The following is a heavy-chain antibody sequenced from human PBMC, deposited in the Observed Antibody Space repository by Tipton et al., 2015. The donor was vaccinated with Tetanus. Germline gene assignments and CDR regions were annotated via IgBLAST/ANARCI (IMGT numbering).Heavy chain of an antibody. Sequence: TLSLTCAVSGYSIGSDYYWGWVRQPPGRGLEWIGSIYRSGFTYYNPSLKSRVAISMDTSKNQFSLELTSVTAADTAVYYCARVGFTIRWRLAFWGQGTLVAVSS. CDR2: IYRSGFT. CDR1: GYSIGSDYY. J-gene: IGHJ1*01. D-gene: IGHD3-3*02. CDR3: ARVGFTIRWRLAF. V-gene: IGHV4-38-2*01.